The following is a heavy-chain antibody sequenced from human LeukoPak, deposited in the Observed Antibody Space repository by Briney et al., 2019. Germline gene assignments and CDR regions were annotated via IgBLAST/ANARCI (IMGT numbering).Heavy chain of an antibody. J-gene: IGHJ4*02. Sequence: GGSLRLSCVASGFTFGKYWMSWVRQAPGKGLEWVANIKLDGSEKNYVDSVKGRFTISRDNTMNSLYLQMNSLRVEDTAVFYCARDQYDTWSRRGNFDSWGQGTLVIVSS. CDR2: IKLDGSEK. CDR1: GFTFGKYW. V-gene: IGHV3-7*03. D-gene: IGHD3-3*01. CDR3: ARDQYDTWSRRGNFDS.